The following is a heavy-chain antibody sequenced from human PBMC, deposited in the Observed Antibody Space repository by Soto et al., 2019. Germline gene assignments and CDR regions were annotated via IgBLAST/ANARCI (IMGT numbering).Heavy chain of an antibody. CDR1: GGSFSGYY. CDR3: ARRSPDYDSSGYYQGRDAFDI. D-gene: IGHD3-22*01. J-gene: IGHJ3*02. V-gene: IGHV4-34*09. CDR2: INHSGST. Sequence: SETLSLTCAVYGGSFSGYYWSWIRQPPGKGLEWIGEINHSGSTNYNPSLKSRVTISVDTSKNQFSLKLSSVTAADMAVYYCARRSPDYDSSGYYQGRDAFDIWGQGTMVTVSS.